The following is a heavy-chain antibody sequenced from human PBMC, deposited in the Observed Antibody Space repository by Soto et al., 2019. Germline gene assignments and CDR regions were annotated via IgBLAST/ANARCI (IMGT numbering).Heavy chain of an antibody. CDR2: IYEGETT. Sequence: QLQLQESGPGLVKPSETLSLTCAVSGASISRTGFNWGWIRQPPGQGLEWIGSIYEGETTFYNSSLKSRVTISADTSKNHFSLKLSSVTAADTAVYYCARRGSGHTFDYLGQGTLVTVSS. J-gene: IGHJ4*02. V-gene: IGHV4-39*01. CDR1: GASISRTGFN. CDR3: ARRGSGHTFDY. D-gene: IGHD3-10*01.